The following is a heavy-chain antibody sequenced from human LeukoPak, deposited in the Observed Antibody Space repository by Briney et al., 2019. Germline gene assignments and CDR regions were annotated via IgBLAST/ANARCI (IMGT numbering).Heavy chain of an antibody. Sequence: GRSLSLSCTASGFTFSRYGMHWVRQAPGKGREWVAVISYDGSNKCCANSVKGRFTISRDNSKNTLYLQMNSLRAKDTAVYYCAKGHYDILTGYGPLDYWGQGTLVTVSS. CDR3: AKGHYDILTGYGPLDY. CDR2: ISYDGSNK. J-gene: IGHJ4*02. CDR1: GFTFSRYG. D-gene: IGHD3-9*01. V-gene: IGHV3-30*18.